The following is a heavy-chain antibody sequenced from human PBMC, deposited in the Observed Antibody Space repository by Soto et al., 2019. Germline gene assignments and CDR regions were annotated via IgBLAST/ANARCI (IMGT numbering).Heavy chain of an antibody. CDR3: ARDQVYSSRFLDS. D-gene: IGHD3-16*02. Sequence: PSETLSLTCAVYGGSFNNYYWSWIRRPPGKGLEWIGEINHNRTSNYNPSLKSRVTISVDTAKNQFSLKLSSVTAADTAVYYCARDQVYSSRFLDSCGQGTLVTVS. V-gene: IGHV4-34*01. CDR1: GGSFNNYY. J-gene: IGHJ4*02. CDR2: INHNRTS.